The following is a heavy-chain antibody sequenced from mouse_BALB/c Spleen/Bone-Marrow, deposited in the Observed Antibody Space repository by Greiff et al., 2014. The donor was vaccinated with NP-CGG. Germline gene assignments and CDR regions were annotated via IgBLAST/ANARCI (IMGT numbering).Heavy chain of an antibody. CDR3: ARAITDAMDY. V-gene: IGHV1-54*01. J-gene: IGHJ4*01. D-gene: IGHD2-4*01. Sequence: LEESGAELVRPGTSVKVSCKGSGYAFTNYLIEWVKQRPGQGLEWIGEINSGSGGTKYNEKFKGKATLTADKSSSTAYMQLSSLTSDDSAVYFCARAITDAMDYWGQGTSVTVSS. CDR2: INSGSGGT. CDR1: GYAFTNYL.